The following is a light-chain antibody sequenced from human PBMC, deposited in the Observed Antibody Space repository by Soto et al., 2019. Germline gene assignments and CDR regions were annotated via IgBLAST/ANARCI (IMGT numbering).Light chain of an antibody. J-gene: IGKJ1*01. CDR1: QSVSNSY. CDR3: QHYDNSRT. Sequence: EIVLTQSPGTLSLSPGERATLSCRASQSVSNSYLAWYQQKPGQAPRLLIYGASSRATGIPDRFSGSGSGTDFTLTISRLEPEDFAVYLCQHYDNSRTFGQGTKVDIK. V-gene: IGKV3-20*01. CDR2: GAS.